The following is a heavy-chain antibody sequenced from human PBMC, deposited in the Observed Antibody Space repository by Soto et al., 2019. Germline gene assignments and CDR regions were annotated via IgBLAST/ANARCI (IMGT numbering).Heavy chain of an antibody. V-gene: IGHV4-59*01. D-gene: IGHD3-22*01. J-gene: IGHJ4*02. CDR1: GDSISSYY. CDR2: LYYRRSA. CDR3: ALRIRAVVPEY. Sequence: QVQLQESGPGLVKPSETLSLTCAVSGDSISSYYCMWIRQPPGKGLESIGYLYYRRSATYNPSLKSRGTLAVDTSTNQCSLTLSSMTAADTAVYYCALRIRAVVPEYWGQGTLVTVSS.